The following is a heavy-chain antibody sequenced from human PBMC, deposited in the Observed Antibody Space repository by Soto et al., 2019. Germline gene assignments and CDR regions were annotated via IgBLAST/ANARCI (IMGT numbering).Heavy chain of an antibody. Sequence: QVQLQESGPGLVKPSETLSLTCTVSGGSISSYYWSWIRQPPGKGLEWIGYIYYSGSTNYNPSLNSRVTITVDTSKNPFSLKLSSVADADTAVYYCARNYGHAFDIWGQGTMVTVSS. CDR2: IYYSGST. J-gene: IGHJ3*02. V-gene: IGHV4-59*01. CDR1: GGSISSYY. CDR3: ARNYGHAFDI. D-gene: IGHD1-7*01.